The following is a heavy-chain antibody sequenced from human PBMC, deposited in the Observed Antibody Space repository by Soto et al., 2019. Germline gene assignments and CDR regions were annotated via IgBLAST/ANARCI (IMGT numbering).Heavy chain of an antibody. Sequence: ASVKVSCKASGYTFTSYAMHWVLQAPGQRLEWMGWINAGNGNTKYSQEFQGRVTITRDTSASTAYMELSSLRSEDTAVYYCARDYKRGYYYYGMDVWGQGTTVTVSS. V-gene: IGHV1-3*01. D-gene: IGHD3-10*01. CDR2: INAGNGNT. CDR3: ARDYKRGYYYYGMDV. CDR1: GYTFTSYA. J-gene: IGHJ6*02.